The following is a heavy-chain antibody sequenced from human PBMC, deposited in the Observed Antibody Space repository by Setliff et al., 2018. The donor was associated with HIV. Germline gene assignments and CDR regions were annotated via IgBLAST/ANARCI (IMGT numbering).Heavy chain of an antibody. J-gene: IGHJ4*02. CDR1: GGSFNGYY. Sequence: SETLSLTCAVYGGSFNGYYWSWIRQPPGKGLEWIGEVNHSGSTNYNPSLKSRVTISVDTSKNQFSLKLSSVTAADTAVYYCATYHYYDSSAYFIDLYYFDYWGQGTLVTVSS. V-gene: IGHV4-34*01. D-gene: IGHD3-22*01. CDR2: VNHSGST. CDR3: ATYHYYDSSAYFIDLYYFDY.